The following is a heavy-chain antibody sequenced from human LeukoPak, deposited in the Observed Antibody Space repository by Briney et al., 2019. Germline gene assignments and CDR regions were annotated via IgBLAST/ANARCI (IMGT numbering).Heavy chain of an antibody. D-gene: IGHD1-26*01. CDR3: ARASPLQGATIGYYYGMDV. CDR2: IKQDGSEK. J-gene: IGHJ6*02. CDR1: GFTFSSYW. Sequence: GGSLRLSCAASGFTFSSYWMSWVRQAPGKGLEWVANIKQDGSEKYYVDSVKGRFTISRDNAKNSLYLQMNSLRAEDTAVYYCARASPLQGATIGYYYGMDVWGRGTTVTVSS. V-gene: IGHV3-7*01.